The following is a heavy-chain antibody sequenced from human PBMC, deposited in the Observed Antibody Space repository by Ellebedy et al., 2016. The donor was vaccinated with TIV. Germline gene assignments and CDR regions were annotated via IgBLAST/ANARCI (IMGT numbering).Heavy chain of an antibody. V-gene: IGHV5-51*01. J-gene: IGHJ4*02. CDR2: IYPGDSET. D-gene: IGHD5-24*01. CDR1: GYTFTNYW. CDR3: ARRVKTATTPAYYFDS. Sequence: GESLKISCKGSGYTFTNYWIAWLRQMPGKGLEWMGIIYPGDSETRYSPSFQGKVTMSADKSITTAYLQWSSPKASDTAMYFCARRVKTATTPAYYFDSWGQGTLVTVSS.